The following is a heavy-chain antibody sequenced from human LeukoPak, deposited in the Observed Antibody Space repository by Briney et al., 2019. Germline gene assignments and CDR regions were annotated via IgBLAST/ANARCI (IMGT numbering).Heavy chain of an antibody. J-gene: IGHJ6*02. CDR2: ISISSSTI. Sequence: GGSLRLSCAASGFTFSSYSMNWVRQAPGKGLEGVSYISISSSTIYYADSVKGRFTISRDNAKNSLYLQMNSLRAEDTAVYYCARDDGSSYYYYGMDVWGQGTTVTVSS. CDR3: ARDDGSSYYYYGMDV. V-gene: IGHV3-48*01. CDR1: GFTFSSYS. D-gene: IGHD2/OR15-2a*01.